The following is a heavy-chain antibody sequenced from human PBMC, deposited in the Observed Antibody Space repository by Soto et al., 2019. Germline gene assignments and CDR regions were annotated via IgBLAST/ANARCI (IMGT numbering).Heavy chain of an antibody. CDR3: ASGIGLGLRRINNGYSG. D-gene: IGHD3-22*01. V-gene: IGHV1-69*12. CDR1: GGTFSTYA. J-gene: IGHJ4*02. CDR2: IIPMFGTA. Sequence: QVQLVQSGAEVKKPESSVKVSCKAPGGTFSTYAISWVRQAPGQGLEWMGGIIPMFGTANYAQRLQDRVTITAEEYTNTVYMELSSLRSEYTAVYFCASGIGLGLRRINNGYSGWGQGTLVTVSS.